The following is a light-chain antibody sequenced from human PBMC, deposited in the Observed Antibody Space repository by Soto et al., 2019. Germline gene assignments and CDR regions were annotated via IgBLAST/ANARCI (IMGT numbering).Light chain of an antibody. CDR2: EVS. J-gene: IGLJ1*01. Sequence: QSALTQPASVSGSPGQSITISCTGTSSDVGGFNYVSWHQQHPGKAPKVMIYEVSNRPSGVSNRFSGSKSGNTASLTISGLQAEDESYYYCSSYTSSTTLYVFGTGTKLTVL. V-gene: IGLV2-14*01. CDR1: SSDVGGFNY. CDR3: SSYTSSTTLYV.